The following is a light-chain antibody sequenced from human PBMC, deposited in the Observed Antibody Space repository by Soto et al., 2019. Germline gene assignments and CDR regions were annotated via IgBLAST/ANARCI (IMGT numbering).Light chain of an antibody. CDR3: CSSVGSYV. V-gene: IGLV2-23*02. Sequence: QSALNQPASVSESPGQSATTSGTPTSSDVENYKLVSWYQQHPGKAPKLIIYEVTKRPSGVSNRFSGSKSANTASLTISGLQPEDEADYYCCSSVGSYVFGTGTKLTVL. CDR2: EVT. J-gene: IGLJ1*01. CDR1: SSDVENYKL.